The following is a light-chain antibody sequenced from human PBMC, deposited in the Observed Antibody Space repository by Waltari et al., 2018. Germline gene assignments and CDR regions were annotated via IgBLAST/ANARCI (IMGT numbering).Light chain of an antibody. CDR3: SSYTSSSTPWV. CDR1: SSDVGGYNY. V-gene: IGLV2-14*01. Sequence: QSALTQPASVSGSPGQSITISCTGTSSDVGGYNYVSWYQQHPGKAPKLMIYEVSNRPSRFSNRVAGSKSGNTASLTISGLQAEDEADYYCSSYTSSSTPWVFGGGTKLTVL. CDR2: EVS. J-gene: IGLJ3*02.